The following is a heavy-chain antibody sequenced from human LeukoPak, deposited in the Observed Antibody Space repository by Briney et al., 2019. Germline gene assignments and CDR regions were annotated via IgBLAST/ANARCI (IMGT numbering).Heavy chain of an antibody. D-gene: IGHD3-10*01. V-gene: IGHV1-69*01. CDR3: ARGEFGGYYYYYYMDV. CDR2: IIPIFGTA. CDR1: GGTFSSYA. Sequence: PVKVSCKASGGTFSSYAISWVRQAPGQGLEWMGGIIPIFGTANYAQKFQGRVTITADESTSTAYMELSSLRSEDTAVYYCARGEFGGYYYYYYMDVWGKGTTVTVSS. J-gene: IGHJ6*03.